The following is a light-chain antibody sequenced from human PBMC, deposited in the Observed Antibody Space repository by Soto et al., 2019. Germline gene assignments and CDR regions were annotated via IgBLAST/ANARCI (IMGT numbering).Light chain of an antibody. J-gene: IGKJ2*01. CDR1: RDISSS. CDR3: QKYNSAPNT. CDR2: AAS. Sequence: DVQMTQSPSSLSASVGDRVTITCRASRDISSSLAWYQQKPGKVPKLLIYAASTLHAGVQSRFSGSGSGTFFTLTSNSLQPEDVATYYCQKYNSAPNTFGRGTRPEIK. V-gene: IGKV1-27*01.